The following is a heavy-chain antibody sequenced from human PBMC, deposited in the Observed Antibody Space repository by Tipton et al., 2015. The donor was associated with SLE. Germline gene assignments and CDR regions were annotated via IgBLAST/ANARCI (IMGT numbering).Heavy chain of an antibody. J-gene: IGHJ4*02. V-gene: IGHV1-18*01. CDR3: ARRRHSSSSSSFDY. D-gene: IGHD6-6*01. Sequence: QLVQSGAEVKKPGASVKVSCKASGYTFTSYGISWVRQAPGQGLEWMGWISAYNGNTNYAQKLRGRVTMTTDTSTSTAYMALRSLRSDDTAVYYCARRRHSSSSSSFDYWGQGTLVTVSA. CDR1: GYTFTSYG. CDR2: ISAYNGNT.